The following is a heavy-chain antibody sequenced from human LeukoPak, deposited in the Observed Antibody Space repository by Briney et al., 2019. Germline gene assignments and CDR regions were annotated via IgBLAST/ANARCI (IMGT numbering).Heavy chain of an antibody. J-gene: IGHJ4*02. Sequence: PGGSLRLSCAASGFTFDDYAMHWVRQAPGKGLEWVSGINWNSGSIRYADSVKGRFTISRDNAKNSLYLEMNSLRAEDTAVYYCTRDNTGHTYGVYYFDYWGQGTLVTVSS. CDR1: GFTFDDYA. CDR3: TRDNTGHTYGVYYFDY. D-gene: IGHD5-18*01. V-gene: IGHV3-9*01. CDR2: INWNSGSI.